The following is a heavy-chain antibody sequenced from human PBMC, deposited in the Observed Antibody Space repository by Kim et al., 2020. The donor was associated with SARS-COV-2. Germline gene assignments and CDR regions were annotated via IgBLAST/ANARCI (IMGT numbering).Heavy chain of an antibody. CDR2: T. D-gene: IGHD1-26*01. V-gene: IGHV5-10-1*01. J-gene: IGHJ5*02. CDR3: ARRLGRNWFDP. Sequence: TNHSPSIQGHVTISADKSISTAYLQWSSLRASDTAMYYCARRLGRNWFDPWGQGTLVTVSS.